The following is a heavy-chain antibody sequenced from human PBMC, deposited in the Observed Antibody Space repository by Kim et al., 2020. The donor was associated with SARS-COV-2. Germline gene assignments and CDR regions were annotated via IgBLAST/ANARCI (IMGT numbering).Heavy chain of an antibody. CDR3: TTDFSDCSSTSCYRRDY. J-gene: IGHJ4*02. CDR2: IKSKTDGGTT. V-gene: IGHV3-15*01. CDR1: GFTFSNAW. Sequence: GSLRLSCAASGFTFSNAWMSWVRQAPGKGLEWVGRIKSKTDGGTTDYAAPVKGRFTISRDDSKNTLYLQMNSLKTEDTAVYYCTTDFSDCSSTSCYRRDYWGQGTLVTVSS. D-gene: IGHD2-2*01.